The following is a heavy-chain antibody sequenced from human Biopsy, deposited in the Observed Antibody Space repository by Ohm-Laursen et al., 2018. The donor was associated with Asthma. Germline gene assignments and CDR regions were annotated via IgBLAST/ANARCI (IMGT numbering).Heavy chain of an antibody. CDR2: INYSGST. CDR1: GGSINSGAFY. V-gene: IGHV4-31*02. CDR3: ARDLAGSCTSASCYGFDY. D-gene: IGHD2-2*01. Sequence: QTLSLTCAVSGGSINSGAFYWGWVRQHPGKGPEWIGYINYSGSTYYNPSLKSRVIISVETSKNQLSLKLTSVTAADSALYYCARDLAGSCTSASCYGFDYWGQGAQVTVSS. J-gene: IGHJ4*02.